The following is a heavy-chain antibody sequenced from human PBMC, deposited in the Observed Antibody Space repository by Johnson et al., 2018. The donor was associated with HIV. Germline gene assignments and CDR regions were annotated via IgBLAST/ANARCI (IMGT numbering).Heavy chain of an antibody. CDR3: ANLIGGGI. V-gene: IGHV3-64*01. CDR2: ISSNGVRT. CDR1: GITFSDYA. D-gene: IGHD3-16*01. J-gene: IGHJ3*02. Sequence: VQLVESGGGVVQPGRSLRLSCAASGITFSDYAMHWVRQAPGKGLEYVSGISSNGVRTYYANSVKDRFTVSRDNSKNTLFLQMNSLRAEDTAVYFCANLIGGGIWGQGTMVTVSS.